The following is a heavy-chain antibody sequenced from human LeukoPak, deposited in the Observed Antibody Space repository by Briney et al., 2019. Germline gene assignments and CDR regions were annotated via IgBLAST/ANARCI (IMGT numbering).Heavy chain of an antibody. D-gene: IGHD1-26*01. CDR2: IYSGGST. V-gene: IGHV3-53*01. Sequence: GGSLRLSCAASGFTVSSNYMSWVRQAPGKGLEWVSVIYSGGSTYYADSVKGRFTISRDNSKNTLYLQMNSLRAEDTAVYYCARFSGSYHGGIDYWGQGTLVTVSS. J-gene: IGHJ4*02. CDR1: GFTVSSNY. CDR3: ARFSGSYHGGIDY.